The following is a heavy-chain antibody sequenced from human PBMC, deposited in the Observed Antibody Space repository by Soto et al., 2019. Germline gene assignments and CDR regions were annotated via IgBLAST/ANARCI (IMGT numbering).Heavy chain of an antibody. CDR3: AHRDLITFGGLIAAFDY. CDR1: GFSLSTSGLG. CDR2: IYWVDDK. D-gene: IGHD3-16*02. V-gene: IGHV2-5*02. J-gene: IGHJ4*02. Sequence: QITLKESGPTLVKPTQTLTLTYTFSGFSLSTSGLGVGWIRQPPGKALEWLALIYWVDDKRYSPSLKSRLTITKDTSKNQVVLRMTNMDPVDTATYYCAHRDLITFGGLIAAFDYWGQGTLVTVSS.